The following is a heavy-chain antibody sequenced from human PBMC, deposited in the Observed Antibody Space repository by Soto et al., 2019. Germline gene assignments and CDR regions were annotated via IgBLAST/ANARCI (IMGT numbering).Heavy chain of an antibody. CDR1: GESISNYY. Sequence: QVQLQESGPGLVKPSETLSLTCTVSGESISNYYWSWFRQPPGKGLEWIGYIYKSGTSYNPSLKSRVTISVDTSTNQISLKRTSVTAADTAVYYCASRGFLDFWGQGTLVTVSS. J-gene: IGHJ4*02. CDR2: IYKSGT. V-gene: IGHV4-59*08. D-gene: IGHD3-3*01. CDR3: ASRGFLDF.